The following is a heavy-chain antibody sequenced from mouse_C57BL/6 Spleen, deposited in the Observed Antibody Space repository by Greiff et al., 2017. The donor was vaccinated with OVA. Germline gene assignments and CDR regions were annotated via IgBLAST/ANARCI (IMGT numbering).Heavy chain of an antibody. V-gene: IGHV1-82*01. D-gene: IGHD2-1*01. CDR3: AREGNPAWFAY. J-gene: IGHJ3*01. CDR2: IYPGDGDT. CDR1: GYAFSSSW. Sequence: QVQLKQSGPELVKPGASVKISCKASGYAFSSSWMNWVKQRPGKGLEWIGRIYPGDGDTNYNGKFKGKATLTADKSSSTAYMQLSSLTSEDSAVYFCAREGNPAWFAYWGQGTLVTVSA.